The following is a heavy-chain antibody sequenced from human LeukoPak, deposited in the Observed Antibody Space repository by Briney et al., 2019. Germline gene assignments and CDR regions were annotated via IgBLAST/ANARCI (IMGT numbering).Heavy chain of an antibody. CDR1: GFTFSSYS. V-gene: IGHV3-21*04. J-gene: IGHJ3*02. Sequence: GGSLRLSCAASGFTFSSYSMNWVRQAPGKGLEWVSSISSSSSYIYYADSVKGRFTISRDNAKNSLYLQMNSLRAEDTAVYYCARDHRPVGGFGAFDIWGQGTMVTVSS. D-gene: IGHD1-26*01. CDR2: ISSSSSYI. CDR3: ARDHRPVGGFGAFDI.